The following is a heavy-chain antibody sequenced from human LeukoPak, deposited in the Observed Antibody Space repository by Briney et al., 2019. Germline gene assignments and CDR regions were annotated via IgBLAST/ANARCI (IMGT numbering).Heavy chain of an antibody. V-gene: IGHV1-2*02. J-gene: IGHJ3*02. D-gene: IGHD3-3*01. CDR3: ARERYYDFWSGYPRSDAFDI. Sequence: GASVKASCKASGYTFTGYYMHWVRQAPGQGLEWMGWINPNSGGTNYAQKFQGRVTMTRDTSISTAYMELSRLRSDDTAVYYCARERYYDFWSGYPRSDAFDIWGQGTMVTVSS. CDR2: INPNSGGT. CDR1: GYTFTGYY.